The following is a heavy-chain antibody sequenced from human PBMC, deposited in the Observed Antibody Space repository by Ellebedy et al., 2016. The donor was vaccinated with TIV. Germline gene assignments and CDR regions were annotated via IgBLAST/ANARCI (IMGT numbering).Heavy chain of an antibody. V-gene: IGHV3-7*04. CDR3: ARGDRNSGDY. D-gene: IGHD1-7*01. J-gene: IGHJ4*02. CDR1: GFTFSNYW. CDR2: INQDGSET. Sequence: PGGSLRLSCAASGFTFSNYWMSWVRQTPGKGLELVANINQDGSETYYVDSVKGRFTISRDNDKNSLYLQMNSLRAEDTAVYYCARGDRNSGDYWGQGTLVTVSS.